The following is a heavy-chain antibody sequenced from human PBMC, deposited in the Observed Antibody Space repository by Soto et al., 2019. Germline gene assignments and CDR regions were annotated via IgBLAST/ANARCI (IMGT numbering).Heavy chain of an antibody. J-gene: IGHJ5*02. D-gene: IGHD3-3*01. CDR1: GDSVSSQSAA. CDR2: TFYRSTWNN. CDR3: ARTSWVFGVITSFDT. V-gene: IGHV6-1*01. Sequence: SQTLSLTCAISGDSVSSQSAAWNWIRQSPSRGLEWLGRTFYRSTWNNDYAVSVKGRITIIPDTSKNQFSLHLNSVTPEDTAVYYCARTSWVFGVITSFDTWGQGTLVPXSS.